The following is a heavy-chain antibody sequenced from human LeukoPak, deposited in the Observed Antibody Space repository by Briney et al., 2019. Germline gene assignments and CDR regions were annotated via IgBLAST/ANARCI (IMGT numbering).Heavy chain of an antibody. CDR3: ARRRLRPSIIIDY. CDR2: IYFSGST. J-gene: IGHJ4*02. Sequence: SETLSLTCSVSGGFISSSNYYWGWIRQPPGKGLEWIGTIYFSGSTYYNPSLKSRVTISEDTSKNQFSLKLSSVTAADTAVYYCARRRLRPSIIIDYWGQGTLVTVSS. V-gene: IGHV4-39*01. D-gene: IGHD4-17*01. CDR1: GGFISSSNYY.